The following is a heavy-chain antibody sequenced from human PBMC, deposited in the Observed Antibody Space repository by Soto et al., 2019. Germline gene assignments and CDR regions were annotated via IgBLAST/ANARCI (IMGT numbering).Heavy chain of an antibody. CDR3: ARDRYYDSSGYSHPEDAFDI. CDR2: IWYDGSNK. J-gene: IGHJ3*02. Sequence: GGSLRLSCAASGFTFSSYGMHWVRQAPGKGLEWVAVIWYDGSNKYYADSVKGRFTISRDNSKNTLYLQMNSLRAEDTAVYYCARDRYYDSSGYSHPEDAFDIWGQGTMVTVSS. V-gene: IGHV3-33*01. D-gene: IGHD3-22*01. CDR1: GFTFSSYG.